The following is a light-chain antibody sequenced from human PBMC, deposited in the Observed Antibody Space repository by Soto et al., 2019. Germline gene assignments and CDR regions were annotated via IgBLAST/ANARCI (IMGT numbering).Light chain of an antibody. V-gene: IGKV3D-20*01. CDR1: QSVSSSY. J-gene: IGKJ4*02. CDR2: DAS. Sequence: ESVLAQSPGTLSLSPGERATLSCGASQSVSSSYLAWYQQKPGLAPRLLIYDASSRATGIPDRFSGSGSGTEFTLTISSLQPDDSATYYCQQYDSSSTFGGGTKVDI. CDR3: QQYDSSST.